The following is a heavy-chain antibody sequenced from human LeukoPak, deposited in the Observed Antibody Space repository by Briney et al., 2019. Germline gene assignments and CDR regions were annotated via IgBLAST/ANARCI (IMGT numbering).Heavy chain of an antibody. CDR3: ARAGVGSYGGNYFDY. D-gene: IGHD4-23*01. CDR1: GGTFSSYA. V-gene: IGHV1-69*01. J-gene: IGHJ4*02. Sequence: SVKVPCKASGGTFSSYAISWVRQAPGQGLEWMGGIIPIFGTANYAQKFQGRVTITADESTSTAYMELSSLRSEDTAVYYCARAGVGSYGGNYFDYWGQGTLVTVSS. CDR2: IIPIFGTA.